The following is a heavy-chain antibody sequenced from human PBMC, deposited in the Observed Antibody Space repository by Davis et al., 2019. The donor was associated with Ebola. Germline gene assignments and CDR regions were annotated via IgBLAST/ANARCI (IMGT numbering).Heavy chain of an antibody. CDR1: GFTFSSYG. J-gene: IGHJ6*02. CDR3: ARDESLVMTTVTFYYYYGMDV. D-gene: IGHD4-11*01. Sequence: GESLKISCAASGFTFSSYGMHWVRQAPGKGLEWVAVIWYDGSNKYYADSVKGRFTISRDNSKNTLYLQMNSPRAEDTAVYYCARDESLVMTTVTFYYYYGMDVWGQGTTVTVSS. CDR2: IWYDGSNK. V-gene: IGHV3-33*01.